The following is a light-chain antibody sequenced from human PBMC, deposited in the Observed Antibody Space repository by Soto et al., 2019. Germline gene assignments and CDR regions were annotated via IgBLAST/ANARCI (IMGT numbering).Light chain of an antibody. J-gene: IGKJ2*01. CDR1: QSVSTN. CDR3: QQYNNWPPYT. CDR2: AAS. V-gene: IGKV3-15*01. Sequence: ILMTQSPATLSVSPGERATLSCRASQSVSTNLAWYQQKPGQAPRLLIYAASTRATGIPVRFSGSGSGTEFTLTISSLQSEDFAVYYCQQYNNWPPYTFGQGTKLEIK.